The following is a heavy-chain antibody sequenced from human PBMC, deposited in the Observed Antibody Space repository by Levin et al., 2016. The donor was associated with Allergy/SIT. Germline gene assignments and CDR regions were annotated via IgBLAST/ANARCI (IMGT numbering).Heavy chain of an antibody. V-gene: IGHV1-3*01. J-gene: IGHJ4*02. CDR3: ARAVKQYSSGWYGLGY. CDR2: INAGNGNT. Sequence: WVRQAPGQRLEWMGWINAGNGNTKYSQKFQGRVTITRDTSASTAYMELSSLRSEDTAVYYCARAVKQYSSGWYGLGYWGQGTLVTVSS. D-gene: IGHD6-19*01.